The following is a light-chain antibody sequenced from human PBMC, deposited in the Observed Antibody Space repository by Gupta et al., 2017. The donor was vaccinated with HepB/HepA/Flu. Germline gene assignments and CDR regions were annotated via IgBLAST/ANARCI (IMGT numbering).Light chain of an antibody. V-gene: IGKV2-28*01. CDR3: MQDLQTPRT. CDR2: WGS. CDR1: QSLLHSNGYNY. J-gene: IGKJ5*01. Sequence: DIVMTQSPLSLPVTPGEPASISCRSSQSLLHSNGYNYLDWYLQKPGQSPQLLIYWGSNRASGVPDRFSGSGSGTDFTLKISRVEAEDVGVYYCMQDLQTPRTFGQGTRLEIK.